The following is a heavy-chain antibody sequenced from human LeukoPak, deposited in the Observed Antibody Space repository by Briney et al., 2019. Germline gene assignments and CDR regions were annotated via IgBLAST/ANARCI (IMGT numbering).Heavy chain of an antibody. CDR2: IYYSGAT. V-gene: IGHV4-39*01. Sequence: PSETLSLTCTVSGGSISSSRFYWAWIRQSPGRGLEWIGSIYYSGATYSDPSLKSRVTVSVDTSKSQFSLKLNSVTAADTAVYHCVRQNYGSGSYFDSWGQGTLVTVSS. CDR3: VRQNYGSGSYFDS. D-gene: IGHD3-10*01. J-gene: IGHJ4*02. CDR1: GGSISSSRFY.